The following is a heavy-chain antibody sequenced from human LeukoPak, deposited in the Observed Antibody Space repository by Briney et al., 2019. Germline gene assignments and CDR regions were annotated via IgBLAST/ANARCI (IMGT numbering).Heavy chain of an antibody. V-gene: IGHV4-30-4*08. Sequence: SQTLSLTCTVSGGSISSGDYCWSWIRQPPGKGLEWIGYIYYSGSTYYNPSLKSRVTISVDTSKNQFSLKLSSVTAADTAVYYCAANSVVVPAAMGIWFDPWGQGTLVTVSS. J-gene: IGHJ5*02. CDR2: IYYSGST. D-gene: IGHD2-2*01. CDR1: GGSISSGDYC. CDR3: AANSVVVPAAMGIWFDP.